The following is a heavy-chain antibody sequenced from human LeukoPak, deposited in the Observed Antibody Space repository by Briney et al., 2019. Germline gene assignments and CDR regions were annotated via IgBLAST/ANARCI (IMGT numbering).Heavy chain of an antibody. CDR3: ARDSPNYDFWSGYYLYYFDY. V-gene: IGHV4-4*07. D-gene: IGHD3-3*01. Sequence: SETLSLTCTVSGGSISSYYWSWIRQPAGKGLEWIGRIYTCGSTNYNPSLKSRVTMSVDTSKNQFSLKLSSVTAADTAVYYCARDSPNYDFWSGYYLYYFDYWGQGTLVTVSS. CDR2: IYTCGST. CDR1: GGSISSYY. J-gene: IGHJ4*02.